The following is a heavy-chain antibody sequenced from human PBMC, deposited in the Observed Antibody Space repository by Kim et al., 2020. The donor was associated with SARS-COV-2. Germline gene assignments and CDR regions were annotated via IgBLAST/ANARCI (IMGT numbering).Heavy chain of an antibody. D-gene: IGHD6-13*01. CDR1: GDSINSDDFF. V-gene: IGHV4-39*01. Sequence: SKTLSLTCSVSGDSINSDDFFWVWVRQRPGGGLEWIGNVYYGGDTHYNPSLRVRASVSMDTSKNQFSLKVTSVTAADTAMYFCARQPAGSFSVFDYWGQG. CDR3: ARQPAGSFSVFDY. CDR2: VYYGGDT. J-gene: IGHJ4*02.